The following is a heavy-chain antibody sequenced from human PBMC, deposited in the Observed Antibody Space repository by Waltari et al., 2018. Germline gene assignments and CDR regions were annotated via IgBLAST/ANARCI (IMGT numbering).Heavy chain of an antibody. CDR2: ISYDGSNK. V-gene: IGHV3-30*18. J-gene: IGHJ4*02. D-gene: IGHD1-26*01. Sequence: QVQLVESGGGVVQPGRSLRRSCAASGFPFSSYGMHWVRQAPGKGLEWVAVISYDGSNKYYADSVKGRFTISRDNSKNTLYLQMNSLRAEDTAVYYCAKDRGWEPPIYWGQGTLVTVSS. CDR3: AKDRGWEPPIY. CDR1: GFPFSSYG.